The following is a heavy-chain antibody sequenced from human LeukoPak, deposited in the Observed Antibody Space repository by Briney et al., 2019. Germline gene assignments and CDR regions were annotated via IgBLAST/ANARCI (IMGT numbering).Heavy chain of an antibody. CDR1: GYTFTDNV. CDR3: ARDHYYDSSGYYTIEVDY. Sequence: GASVKVSCKTSGYTFTDNVISWVRQAPGQGLEWMGWISAYNGNTNYAQKLQGRVTMTTDTSTSTAYMELRSLRSDDTAVYYCARDHYYDSSGYYTIEVDYWGQGTLVTVSS. CDR2: ISAYNGNT. J-gene: IGHJ4*02. D-gene: IGHD3-22*01. V-gene: IGHV1-18*01.